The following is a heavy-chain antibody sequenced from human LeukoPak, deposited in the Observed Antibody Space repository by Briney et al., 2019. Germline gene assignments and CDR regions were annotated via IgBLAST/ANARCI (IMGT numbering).Heavy chain of an antibody. J-gene: IGHJ4*02. CDR3: VRGHGYNLEDYFDN. D-gene: IGHD5-24*01. Sequence: QPGGSLRLSCAASGFNFDDYTMHWVRQAPGKGLEWVSLVAWDGGGTFFADSVKGRFTVSRDNSKNSLSLYMNSLTTEDTALYYCVRGHGYNLEDYFDNWGQGTLVTVSS. CDR2: VAWDGGGT. CDR1: GFNFDDYT. V-gene: IGHV3-43*01.